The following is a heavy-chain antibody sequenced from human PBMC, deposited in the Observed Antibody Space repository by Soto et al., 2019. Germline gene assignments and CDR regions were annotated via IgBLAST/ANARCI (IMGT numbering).Heavy chain of an antibody. V-gene: IGHV4-39*01. Sequence: SETLSLTCTVSGGSISSSRYYWGWIRQPPGKGLEWIGSIYYSGSTYYNPSLKSRVTISVDTSKNQFSLKLSSVTAADTAVYYCARHRYGEYYYYGMDVWGQGTTVT. CDR3: ARHRYGEYYYYGMDV. CDR1: GGSISSSRYY. J-gene: IGHJ6*02. D-gene: IGHD4-17*01. CDR2: IYYSGST.